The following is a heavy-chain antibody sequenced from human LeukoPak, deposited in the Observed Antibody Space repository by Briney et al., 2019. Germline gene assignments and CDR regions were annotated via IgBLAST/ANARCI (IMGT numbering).Heavy chain of an antibody. CDR2: ISYDGTNK. D-gene: IGHD3-22*01. CDR3: ARAPYHYDSSGYIDY. Sequence: GGSLRLSCAASGFTFSSYAMHWVRQAPGKGLEWVAVISYDGTNKYYADSVKGRFTISRDNAKNTVYLLMNSLRAEDTAAYYCARAPYHYDSSGYIDYWGQGTLVTVSS. CDR1: GFTFSSYA. J-gene: IGHJ4*02. V-gene: IGHV3-30-3*01.